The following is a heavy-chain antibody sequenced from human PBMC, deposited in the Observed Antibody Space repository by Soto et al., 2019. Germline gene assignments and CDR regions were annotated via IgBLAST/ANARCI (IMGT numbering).Heavy chain of an antibody. CDR1: GGTFSSYA. D-gene: IGHD4-17*01. V-gene: IGHV1-69*01. J-gene: IGHJ2*01. Sequence: QVQLVQSGAGVKKPGSSVKVSCKASGGTFSSYAISWVRQAPGQGLEWMGGIIPIFGTANYAQKFQGRVTITADESTSTAYMELSSLRSEDTAVYYCATTVVTTVVTFWYFDLWGRGTLVTVSS. CDR3: ATTVVTTVVTFWYFDL. CDR2: IIPIFGTA.